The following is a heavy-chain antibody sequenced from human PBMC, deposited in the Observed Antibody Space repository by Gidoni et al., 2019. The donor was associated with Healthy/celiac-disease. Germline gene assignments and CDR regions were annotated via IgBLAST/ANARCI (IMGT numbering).Heavy chain of an antibody. CDR2: ISYDGSNK. J-gene: IGHJ6*02. D-gene: IGHD1-26*01. Sequence: QVQLVESGGGVVQPGRSLRLSCAAAGFTLSSYGMHWVRQAPGKGLEWGAVISYDGSNKYYADSVKGRFTISRDNSKNTLYLQMNSLRAEDTAVYYCAKDFFGDSGGSYLYYYYYGMDVWGQGTTVTVSS. CDR3: AKDFFGDSGGSYLYYYYYGMDV. CDR1: GFTLSSYG. V-gene: IGHV3-30*18.